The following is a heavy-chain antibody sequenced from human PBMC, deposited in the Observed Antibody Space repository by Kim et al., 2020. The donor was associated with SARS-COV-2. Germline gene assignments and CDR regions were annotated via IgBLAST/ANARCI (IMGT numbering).Heavy chain of an antibody. CDR3: ARDPRQGSGSLNWFDP. Sequence: GGSLRLSCAASGFTFSSYSMNWVRQAPGKGLEWVSSISSSSSYIYYADSVKGRFTISRDNAKNSLYLQMNSLRAEDTAVYYCARDPRQGSGSLNWFDPWGQGTLVTVSS. CDR1: GFTFSSYS. CDR2: ISSSSSYI. J-gene: IGHJ5*02. D-gene: IGHD3-10*01. V-gene: IGHV3-21*01.